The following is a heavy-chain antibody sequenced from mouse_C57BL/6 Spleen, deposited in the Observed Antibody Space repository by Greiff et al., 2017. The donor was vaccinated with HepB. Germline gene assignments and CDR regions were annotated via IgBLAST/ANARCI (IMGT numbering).Heavy chain of an antibody. J-gene: IGHJ3*01. Sequence: QVQLQQPGAELVRPGSSVKLSCKASGYTFTSYWMHWVKQRPIQGLEWIGNIDPSDSETHYNQKFKDKATLTVDKSSSTAYMQLSSLTSEDSAVYYCAREEDYDEFAYWGQGTLGTVSA. CDR1: GYTFTSYW. V-gene: IGHV1-52*01. CDR3: AREEDYDEFAY. D-gene: IGHD2-4*01. CDR2: IDPSDSET.